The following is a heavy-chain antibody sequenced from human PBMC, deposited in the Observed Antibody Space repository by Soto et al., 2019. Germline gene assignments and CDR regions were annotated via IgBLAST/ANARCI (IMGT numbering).Heavy chain of an antibody. Sequence: LRLSCAASGFTFSSYDMHWVRQATGKGLEWVSAIGTAGDTYYPGSVKGRFTISRENAKNSLHLQMNSLRAEDTAVYYCARSPLYGMDVWGQGTTVTVSS. J-gene: IGHJ6*02. V-gene: IGHV3-13*01. CDR1: GFTFSSYD. CDR3: ARSPLYGMDV. CDR2: IGTAGDT.